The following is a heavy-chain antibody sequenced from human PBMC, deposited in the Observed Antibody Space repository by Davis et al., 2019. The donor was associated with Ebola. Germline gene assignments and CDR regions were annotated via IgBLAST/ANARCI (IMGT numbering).Heavy chain of an antibody. J-gene: IGHJ3*02. Sequence: AASVKVSCKASGYPFTTYAMHGVRQAPGQGLEWMGWINTNTGNPMYAQAFTGRFVFSLDTSINTPYLQISSLKAEDTAVYYCARSSMTQDAFDIWGPGTMVTVSS. V-gene: IGHV7-4-1*02. CDR1: GYPFTTYA. CDR3: ARSSMTQDAFDI. D-gene: IGHD2-2*01. CDR2: INTNTGNP.